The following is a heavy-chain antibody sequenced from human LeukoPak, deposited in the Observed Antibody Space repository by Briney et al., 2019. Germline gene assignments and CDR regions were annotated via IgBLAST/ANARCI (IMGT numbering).Heavy chain of an antibody. CDR3: ARAPLRAWPSDRKYYFDY. V-gene: IGHV3-48*03. Sequence: PGRSLRLSCAASGFTFSSYEMNWVRQAPGKGLEWVSYISSSGSTIYYADSVKGRFTISRDNAKNSLYLQMNSLRAEDTAVYYCARAPLRAWPSDRKYYFDYWGQGTLVTVSS. J-gene: IGHJ4*02. CDR2: ISSSGSTI. CDR1: GFTFSSYE.